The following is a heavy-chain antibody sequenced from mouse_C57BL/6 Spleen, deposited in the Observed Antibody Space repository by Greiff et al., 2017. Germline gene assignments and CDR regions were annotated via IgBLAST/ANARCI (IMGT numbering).Heavy chain of an antibody. CDR1: GFSLTSYG. Sequence: VMLVESGPGLVQPSQSLSITCTVSGFSLTSYGVHWVRQSPGKGLEWLGVIWSGGSTDYNAAFISRLSISKDNSKSQVFFKMNSLQADDTAIYYCARGDWFAYWGQGTLVTVSA. CDR3: ARGDWFAY. CDR2: IWSGGST. J-gene: IGHJ3*01. V-gene: IGHV2-2*01.